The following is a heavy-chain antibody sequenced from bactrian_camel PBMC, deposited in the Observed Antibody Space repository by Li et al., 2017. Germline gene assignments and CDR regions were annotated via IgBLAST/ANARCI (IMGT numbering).Heavy chain of an antibody. CDR3: AVDGPVAFCSDYPSDFGG. J-gene: IGHJ6*01. V-gene: IGHV3S55*01. CDR2: IQDDGMK. Sequence: HVQLVESGGGSVQAGGSLKLSCVASGSRFSSCGMGWYRQVPGKEREMVAQIQDDGMKHYGGTAKGRFTISKDVAKDTLDLRMTSLKPEDSGMYYCAVDGPVAFCSDYPSDFGGWGKGTQVTVS. D-gene: IGHD2*01. CDR1: GSRFSSCG.